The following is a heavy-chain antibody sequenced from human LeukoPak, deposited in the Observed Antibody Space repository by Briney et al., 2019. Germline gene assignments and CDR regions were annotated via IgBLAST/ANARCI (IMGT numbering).Heavy chain of an antibody. Sequence: SETLSLTCTVSSGSISSYYWSWIRQPPGKGLEWIGYIYTSGSTNYNPSLKSRVTISVDTSKNQFSLKLSSATAADTAVYYCASSPLYYDFWSGYSYYYMDVWGKGTTVTVSS. D-gene: IGHD3-3*01. CDR1: SGSISSYY. V-gene: IGHV4-4*09. CDR2: IYTSGST. CDR3: ASSPLYYDFWSGYSYYYMDV. J-gene: IGHJ6*03.